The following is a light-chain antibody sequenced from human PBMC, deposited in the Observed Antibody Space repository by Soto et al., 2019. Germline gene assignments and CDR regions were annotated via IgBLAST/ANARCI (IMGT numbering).Light chain of an antibody. V-gene: IGKV3-11*01. J-gene: IGKJ3*01. CDR3: QQRSDWPVT. CDR1: QSISKY. Sequence: EIVLTQSPATLSLSPGEGATLSCRASQSISKYLVWYQQKPGQAPRVLIYDTSNRATGIPARFSGTGSGTVFTLTISSLEPEDFAVYYCQQRSDWPVTFGPGTKVDI. CDR2: DTS.